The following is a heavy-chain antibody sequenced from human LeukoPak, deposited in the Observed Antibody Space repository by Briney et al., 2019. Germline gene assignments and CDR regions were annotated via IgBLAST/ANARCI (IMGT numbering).Heavy chain of an antibody. CDR1: GYSISSGYY. V-gene: IGHV4-38-2*01. J-gene: IGHJ4*02. CDR2: IYHSGGS. CDR3: STAVVITPFDY. D-gene: IGHD3-22*01. Sequence: SETLSLTCAVSGYSISSGYYWGWIRQSPGTGLEWIGSIYHSGGSYYNPSLKSRVTISEDTSKNQFSLKLSSMSAADTAVYYCSTAVVITPFDYWGQGILVTVSS.